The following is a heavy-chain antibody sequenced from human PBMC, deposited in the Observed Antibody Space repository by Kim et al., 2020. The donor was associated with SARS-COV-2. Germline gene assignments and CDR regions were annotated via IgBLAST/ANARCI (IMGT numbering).Heavy chain of an antibody. Sequence: GESLKISCKGSGYSFTSYWIGWVRQMPGKGLEWMGIIYPGDSDTRYSPSFQGQVTISADKSISTAYLQWSSLKASDTAMYYCARQGDIVATEDAFDIWGQGTMVTVSS. CDR3: ARQGDIVATEDAFDI. D-gene: IGHD5-12*01. V-gene: IGHV5-51*01. J-gene: IGHJ3*02. CDR1: GYSFTSYW. CDR2: IYPGDSDT.